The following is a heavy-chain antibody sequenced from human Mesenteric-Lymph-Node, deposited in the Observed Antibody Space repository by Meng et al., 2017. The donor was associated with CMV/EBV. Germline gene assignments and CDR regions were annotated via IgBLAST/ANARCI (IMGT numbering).Heavy chain of an antibody. CDR2: IIPILNIA. D-gene: IGHD5-18*01. CDR1: GRTFSSYA. Sequence: SGRTFSSYAISWVRQAPGQGLEWLGRIIPILNIANYAQKFQGRVTIIADKSTNTAYMELSSLRSEDTAVYYCARDSVGGYSYGLDYWGQGTLVTVSS. CDR3: ARDSVGGYSYGLDY. V-gene: IGHV1-69*04. J-gene: IGHJ4*02.